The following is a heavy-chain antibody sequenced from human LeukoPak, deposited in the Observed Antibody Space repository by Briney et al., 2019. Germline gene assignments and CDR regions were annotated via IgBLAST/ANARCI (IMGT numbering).Heavy chain of an antibody. V-gene: IGHV3-23*01. D-gene: IGHD4-17*01. CDR1: GFTVSSNY. CDR3: AKDDDDYGDYVISISLDY. Sequence: GGSLRLSCAASGFTVSSNYMSWVRQAPGKGLEWVSAISGSGGSTYYADSVKGRFTISRDSSKNTLYLQMNSLRAEDTAVYYCAKDDDDYGDYVISISLDYWGQGTLVTVSS. J-gene: IGHJ4*02. CDR2: ISGSGGST.